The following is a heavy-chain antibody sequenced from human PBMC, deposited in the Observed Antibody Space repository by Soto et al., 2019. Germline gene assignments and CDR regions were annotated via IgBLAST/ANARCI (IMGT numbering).Heavy chain of an antibody. CDR2: IYHSGST. J-gene: IGHJ3*02. Sequence: LSLPCAVSGGSISSGGYSWSWIRQPPGKGLEWIGYIYHSGSTYYNPSLKSRVTISVDRSKNQFSLKLSSVTAADTAVYYCARAPNYYDSSGYYYGAFDIWGQGXMVTVSS. CDR1: GGSISSGGYS. CDR3: ARAPNYYDSSGYYYGAFDI. D-gene: IGHD3-22*01. V-gene: IGHV4-30-2*01.